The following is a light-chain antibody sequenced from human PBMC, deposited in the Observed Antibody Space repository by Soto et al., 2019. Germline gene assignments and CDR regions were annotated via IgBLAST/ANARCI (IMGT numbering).Light chain of an antibody. CDR3: QQGST. Sequence: IVLTHSPATLSLSPGERATLSCRASQSVSRYLAWYQQKPGQAPRLLIYDASNRATGIPARISGSGSGTDFTLTISSLEPEDSAVYYCQQGSTFGQGTRLEIK. CDR1: QSVSRY. CDR2: DAS. V-gene: IGKV3-11*01. J-gene: IGKJ5*01.